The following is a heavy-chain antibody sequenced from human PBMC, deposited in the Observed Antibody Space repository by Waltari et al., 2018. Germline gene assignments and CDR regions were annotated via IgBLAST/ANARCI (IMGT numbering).Heavy chain of an antibody. Sequence: QVQLQESGPGLVKPSETLSLTCGVSGYSISSGYYWGWVRQPPGKGLEWIGSINHSGNTYYNPSLKSRVTISVDTSKNQFSLKLSSVTAVDTAVYYCAEVTTSNYWGQGTLVTVSS. CDR2: INHSGNT. CDR3: AEVTTSNY. D-gene: IGHD4-4*01. J-gene: IGHJ4*02. CDR1: GYSISSGYY. V-gene: IGHV4-38-2*01.